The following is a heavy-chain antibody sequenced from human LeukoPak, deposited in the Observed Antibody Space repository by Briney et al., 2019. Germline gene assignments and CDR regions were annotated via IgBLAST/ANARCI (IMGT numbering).Heavy chain of an antibody. J-gene: IGHJ2*01. CDR2: INHSGST. V-gene: IGHV4-34*01. CDR3: ARHEGKGYSGYDSPPYWYFDL. CDR1: GGSFSGYY. D-gene: IGHD5-12*01. Sequence: SETLSLTCAVYGGSFSGYYWSWIRQPPEKGLEWIGEINHSGSTNYSPSLKSRVTISVDTSKNQFSLKLSSVTAADTAVYYCARHEGKGYSGYDSPPYWYFDLWGRGTLVTVSS.